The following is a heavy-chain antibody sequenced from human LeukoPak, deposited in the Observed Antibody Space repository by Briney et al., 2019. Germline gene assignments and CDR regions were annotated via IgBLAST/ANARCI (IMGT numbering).Heavy chain of an antibody. Sequence: ASVKVSFKASGYTFTSYDINWVRQAAGQGLEWMGWMNPNSGNTGYAQKFQGRITMARNTSISPAYMELSSLTSEDTAVYFCARRYDSGSYHLPHWGQGTLVTVSS. CDR1: GYTFTSYD. J-gene: IGHJ4*02. D-gene: IGHD3-10*01. CDR3: ARRYDSGSYHLPH. V-gene: IGHV1-8*01. CDR2: MNPNSGNT.